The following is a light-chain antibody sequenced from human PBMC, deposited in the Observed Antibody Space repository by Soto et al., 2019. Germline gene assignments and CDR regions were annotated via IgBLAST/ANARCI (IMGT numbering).Light chain of an antibody. CDR2: DAS. J-gene: IGKJ1*01. Sequence: DIRMTQSPSTLSASVGDRVTITCRASQSISSWLAWYQQKPGKAPKLLIYDASSLESGVPSRFSGSGSGTEFTLTTSSLQPDDFATYYCQQYNSFSVTFGQGTKV. CDR1: QSISSW. CDR3: QQYNSFSVT. V-gene: IGKV1-5*01.